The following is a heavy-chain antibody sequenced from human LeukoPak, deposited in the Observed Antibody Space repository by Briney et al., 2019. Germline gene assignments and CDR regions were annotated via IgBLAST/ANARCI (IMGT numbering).Heavy chain of an antibody. V-gene: IGHV4-30-4*07. J-gene: IGHJ5*02. Sequence: SETLSLTCAVSGDSISSGGYSWSWIRQTPGKGLEWIAYIHDSGSTYNNPSLKSRLSISVDTSKNQFSLKLSSVTAADTAVYYCARAERITMVRGEVWFDPWGQGTLVTVSS. D-gene: IGHD3-10*01. CDR3: ARAERITMVRGEVWFDP. CDR1: GDSISSGGYS. CDR2: IHDSGST.